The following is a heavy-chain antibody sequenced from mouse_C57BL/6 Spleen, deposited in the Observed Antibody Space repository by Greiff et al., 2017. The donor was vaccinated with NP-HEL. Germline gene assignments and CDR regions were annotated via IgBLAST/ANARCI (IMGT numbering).Heavy chain of an antibody. Sequence: QVQLQQPGAELVKPGASVKLSCKASGYTFTSYWMHWVKQRPGRGLEWIGRIDPNSGGTKYNEKFRSKATLTVDKPSSTADMQLRSLTSEDSEVYDCARDDDSYYAMDDWGQGTSVTVSS. D-gene: IGHD2-3*01. CDR2: IDPNSGGT. V-gene: IGHV1-72*01. CDR3: ARDDDSYYAMDD. J-gene: IGHJ4*01. CDR1: GYTFTSYW.